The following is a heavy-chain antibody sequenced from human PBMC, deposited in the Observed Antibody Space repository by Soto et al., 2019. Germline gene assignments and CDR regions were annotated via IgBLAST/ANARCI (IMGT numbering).Heavy chain of an antibody. CDR3: ASLTRGHYYYGMDV. V-gene: IGHV4-39*01. J-gene: IGHJ6*02. CDR1: GGSISGYY. CDR2: IYYSGST. Sequence: SETLSLTCTVSGGSISGYYWSWIRQPPGKGLEWIGSIYYSGSTYYNPSLKSRVTISVDTSKNQFSLKLSSVTAADTAVYYCASLTRGHYYYGMDVWGQGTTVTVSS.